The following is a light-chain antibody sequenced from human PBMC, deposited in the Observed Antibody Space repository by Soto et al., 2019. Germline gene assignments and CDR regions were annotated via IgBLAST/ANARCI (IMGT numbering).Light chain of an antibody. CDR1: QAISNF. Sequence: DIQMTQSPSSLSASVGDRVTITCRASQAISNFLGWYQQKPGKAPKLLIYAASTLQSGVPSRFSASGSGTDFTLTISRLQPEDVATYYCQRYDNVPLAFGQGTEVEIK. CDR2: AAS. V-gene: IGKV1-27*01. J-gene: IGKJ2*01. CDR3: QRYDNVPLA.